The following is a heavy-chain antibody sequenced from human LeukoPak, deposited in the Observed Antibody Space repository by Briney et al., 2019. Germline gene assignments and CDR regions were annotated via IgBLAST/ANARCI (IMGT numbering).Heavy chain of an antibody. J-gene: IGHJ4*02. CDR2: ISSSGSTI. CDR1: GFTFSSYE. CDR3: ARGARGSGTASDY. V-gene: IGHV3-48*03. D-gene: IGHD3-10*01. Sequence: GGSLRLSCAASGFTFSSYEMNWVRQAPGKGLEWVSYISSSGSTIYYADSVKGRFTISRDNAKNSLYLQMNSLRAEDTAVYYCARGARGSGTASDYWGQGTLVTVSS.